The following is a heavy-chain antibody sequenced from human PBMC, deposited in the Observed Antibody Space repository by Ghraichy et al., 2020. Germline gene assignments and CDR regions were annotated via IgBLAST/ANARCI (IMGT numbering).Heavy chain of an antibody. CDR3: ARDWNYYRTFDI. V-gene: IGHV3-66*01. D-gene: IGHD3-22*01. Sequence: LSLTCAASGFSVSRNYMTWVRQAPGKGLEWLSAIHSGGSTYYADSVKGRLTISRDNSKNTLYLQMNSLRAEDTAVYYCARDWNYYRTFDIWGQGTMVIVSS. J-gene: IGHJ3*02. CDR1: GFSVSRNY. CDR2: IHSGGST.